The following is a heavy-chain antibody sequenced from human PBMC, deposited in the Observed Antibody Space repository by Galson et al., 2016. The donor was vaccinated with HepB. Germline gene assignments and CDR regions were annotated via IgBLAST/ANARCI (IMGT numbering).Heavy chain of an antibody. J-gene: IGHJ2*01. CDR1: EYRFVDYY. V-gene: IGHV1-2*02. CDR3: ARDPVRRDDGFDSYYYWYFDL. Sequence: SVKVSCKVSEYRFVDYYIHWVRQAPGQGLEWMGWINPKNGDTNYEDKFQGRVTLTRDTSVSTAYLEVSRLRADDTAVYYCARDPVRRDDGFDSYYYWYFDLWGRGTLVTVSS. D-gene: IGHD3-10*01. CDR2: INPKNGDT.